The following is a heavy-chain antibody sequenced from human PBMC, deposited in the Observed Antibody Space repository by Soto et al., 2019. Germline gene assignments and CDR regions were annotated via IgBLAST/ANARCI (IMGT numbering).Heavy chain of an antibody. J-gene: IGHJ4*02. CDR3: ARGGIVGATEGPVRYFDY. V-gene: IGHV4-34*01. CDR1: GGSFSGYY. D-gene: IGHD1-26*01. Sequence: KTSETLSLTCAVYGGSFSGYYWSWIRQPPGKGLEWIGEINHSGSTNYNPSLKSRVTISVDTSKNQFSLKLSSVTAADTAVYYCARGGIVGATEGPVRYFDYWGQGTLVTV. CDR2: INHSGST.